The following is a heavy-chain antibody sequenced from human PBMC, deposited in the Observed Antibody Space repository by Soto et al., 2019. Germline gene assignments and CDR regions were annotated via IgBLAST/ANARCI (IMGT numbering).Heavy chain of an antibody. CDR3: TTGYSGGWYTAN. CDR1: GFPFHTAW. J-gene: IGHJ4*02. D-gene: IGHD6-19*01. V-gene: IGHV3-15*07. Sequence: VQLVESGGDLVNPGGSLRLSCAAAGFPFHTAWMNWVRQAPGKGLGWVGRIKTKSDGETTDYAEPVKGRFTISRDDSANTMYLQMNSLKVEDAGVYYCTTGYSGGWYTANWGRGTRVAVSS. CDR2: IKTKSDGETT.